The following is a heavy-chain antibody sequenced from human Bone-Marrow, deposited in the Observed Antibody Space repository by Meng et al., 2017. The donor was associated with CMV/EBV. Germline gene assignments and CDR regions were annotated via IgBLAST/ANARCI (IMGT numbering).Heavy chain of an antibody. CDR1: GFTFSTYS. V-gene: IGHV3-21*01. CDR2: ISTTTTYI. J-gene: IGHJ6*02. CDR3: ARSWVGMDV. Sequence: GESLKISCAASGFTFSTYSLNWVRQAPGKGLEWVSSISTTTTYIYYADSVRGLFTISRDNAKNSLYLQMNSLSAEDTAIYYCARSWVGMDVWGQGTTFTVSS. D-gene: IGHD6-13*01.